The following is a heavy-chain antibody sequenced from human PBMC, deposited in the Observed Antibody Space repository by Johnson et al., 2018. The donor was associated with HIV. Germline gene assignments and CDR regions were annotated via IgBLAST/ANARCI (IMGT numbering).Heavy chain of an antibody. CDR3: ARDICTGGVCYDAFDI. CDR2: ISSSGSTI. CDR1: GFTFSDYY. Sequence: QVQLVESGGGLVKPGGSLRLSCAPSGFTFSDYYMSWMRQAPGQGLEWVSYISSSGSTIYYADSVKGRFTISRDNAKNSLYLQMNSLRAEDTAVYYCARDICTGGVCYDAFDIWGQGTMVTVSS. J-gene: IGHJ3*02. D-gene: IGHD2-8*02. V-gene: IGHV3-11*04.